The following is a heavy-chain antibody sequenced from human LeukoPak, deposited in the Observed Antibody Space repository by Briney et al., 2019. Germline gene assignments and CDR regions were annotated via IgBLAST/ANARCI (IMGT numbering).Heavy chain of an antibody. D-gene: IGHD3-3*01. CDR3: SRQLRFLGYYFDY. J-gene: IGHJ4*02. CDR1: GFTCSSYG. CDR2: IRYDGSNK. V-gene: IGHV3-30*02. Sequence: PGGSLRLCCAACGFTCSSYGMHWVRQAPGKGLEWVAFIRYDGSNKYYADSVKGRFTISRDNSKNTLYLQMNSLRAEDTAVYYCSRQLRFLGYYFDYWGQGTLVTVSS.